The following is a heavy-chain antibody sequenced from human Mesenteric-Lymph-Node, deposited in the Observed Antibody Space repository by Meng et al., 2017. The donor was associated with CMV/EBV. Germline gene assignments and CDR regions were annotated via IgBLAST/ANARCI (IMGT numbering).Heavy chain of an antibody. D-gene: IGHD2-8*01. Sequence: CAGSGFSFIFFGVVWVRQAPGKGLECVAFISYEGSNQYYADSVKGRFTISRDNSKNTLYLQMNSLRAEDTAVYYCARDHCSITSCFDFGGQGTLVTVSS. CDR3: ARDHCSITSCFDF. J-gene: IGHJ4*02. CDR1: GFSFIFFG. V-gene: IGHV3-33*01. CDR2: ISYEGSNQ.